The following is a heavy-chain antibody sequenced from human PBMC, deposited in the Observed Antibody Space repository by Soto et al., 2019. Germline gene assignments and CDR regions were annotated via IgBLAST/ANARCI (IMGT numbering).Heavy chain of an antibody. CDR2: ISGSGGST. CDR1: GFTFSSYA. D-gene: IGHD3-3*01. J-gene: IGHJ6*02. Sequence: LRLSCAASGFTFSSYAMSWVRQAPGKGLEWVSAISGSGGSTYYADSVKGRFTISRDNSKNTLYLQMNSLRAEDTAVYYCAKDLPPYYDFWSGYYSQAHYGMDVWGQGTTVTVSS. V-gene: IGHV3-23*01. CDR3: AKDLPPYYDFWSGYYSQAHYGMDV.